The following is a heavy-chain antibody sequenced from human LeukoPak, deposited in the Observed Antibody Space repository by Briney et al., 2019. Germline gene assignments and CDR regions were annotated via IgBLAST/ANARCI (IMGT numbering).Heavy chain of an antibody. CDR2: IYYSGST. CDR3: ARRRIAARPFDY. Sequence: SQTLSLTCTVSGGSISSGDYYWSWIRQPPGKGLEWIGYIYYSGSTYYNPSLKSRVTISVDTSKNQFSLKLSSVTAADTAVYYCARRRIAARPFDYWGQGTLVTVSS. CDR1: GGSISSGDYY. V-gene: IGHV4-30-4*08. D-gene: IGHD6-6*01. J-gene: IGHJ4*02.